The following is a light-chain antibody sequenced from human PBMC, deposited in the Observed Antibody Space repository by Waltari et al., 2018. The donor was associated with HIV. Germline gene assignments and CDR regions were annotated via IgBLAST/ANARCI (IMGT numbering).Light chain of an antibody. CDR3: AAWDDSLSVWV. V-gene: IGLV1-47*01. CDR1: SSNIGRNY. Sequence: QSVLTQPPSASGTPGQRVTISCSGSSSNIGRNYVYWYQQVPGTAPKLLINKNNQRPSGVPDRFPGSKSGTAASLAISGLRSEDEADYYCAAWDDSLSVWVFGGGTKLTVL. CDR2: KNN. J-gene: IGLJ3*02.